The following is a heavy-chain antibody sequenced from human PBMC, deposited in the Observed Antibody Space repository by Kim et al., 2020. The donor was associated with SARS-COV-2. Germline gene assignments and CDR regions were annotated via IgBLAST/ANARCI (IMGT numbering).Heavy chain of an antibody. Sequence: AQKLQGRVTITADESTSTAYMELSSLRSEDTAVYYCARGGGYYGSGIFDYWGQGTLVTVSS. V-gene: IGHV1-69*01. J-gene: IGHJ4*02. CDR3: ARGGGYYGSGIFDY. D-gene: IGHD3-10*01.